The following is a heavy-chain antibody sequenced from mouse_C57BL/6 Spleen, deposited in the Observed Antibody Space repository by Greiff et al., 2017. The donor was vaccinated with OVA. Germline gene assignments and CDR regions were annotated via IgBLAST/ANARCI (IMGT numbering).Heavy chain of an antibody. J-gene: IGHJ3*01. CDR1: GYSITSGYY. CDR2: ISYDGSN. CDR3: ARDYDYGGAY. D-gene: IGHD2-4*01. V-gene: IGHV3-6*01. Sequence: EVKLMESGPGLVKPSQSLSLTCSVTGYSITSGYYWNWIRQFPGNKLEWMGYISYDGSNNYNPSLKNRISITRDTSKNQFFLKLNSVTTEDTATYYCARDYDYGGAYWGQGTLVTVSA.